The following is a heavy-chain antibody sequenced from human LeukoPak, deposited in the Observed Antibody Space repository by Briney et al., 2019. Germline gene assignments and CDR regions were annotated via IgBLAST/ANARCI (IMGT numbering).Heavy chain of an antibody. CDR1: GGSISSSSYY. CDR2: IYYSGST. Sequence: SETLSLTCTVSGGSISSSSYYWGWIRQPPGKGLEWIGSIYYSGSTYYNPSLKSRVTISVDTSKNQFSLKLSSVTAADTAVYYCARAAYLQWLRAFDIWGQGTMVTVSS. D-gene: IGHD6-19*01. CDR3: ARAAYLQWLRAFDI. V-gene: IGHV4-39*01. J-gene: IGHJ3*02.